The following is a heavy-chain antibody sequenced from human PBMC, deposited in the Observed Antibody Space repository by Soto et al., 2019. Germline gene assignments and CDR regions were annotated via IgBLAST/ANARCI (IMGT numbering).Heavy chain of an antibody. J-gene: IGHJ4*02. D-gene: IGHD3-10*01. V-gene: IGHV4-4*02. CDR1: AGSISSSSW. CDR3: ARRGDGSGSLDY. CDR2: IYHSGST. Sequence: SEPLSLTCAVSAGSISSSSWWSLVRQPPGKGLEWIGEIYHSGSTTYSPSLKSPVTISVDKSKNQFSLKLSSVTAADTAVYYCARRGDGSGSLDYWGRGTLVTVSS.